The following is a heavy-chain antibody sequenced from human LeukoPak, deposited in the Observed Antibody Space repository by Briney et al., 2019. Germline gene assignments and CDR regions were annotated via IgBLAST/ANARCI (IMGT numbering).Heavy chain of an antibody. J-gene: IGHJ4*02. Sequence: SQTLSLTCAVSGGSISSGGYTWSRVRQPPGKGLEWIGYIYHSGSTYYNPSLKSRVTISLDRSKNQFSLKLSSVTAADTAVYYCARLGPTYYFDYWGQGTLVTVSS. CDR3: ARLGPTYYFDY. V-gene: IGHV4-30-2*01. D-gene: IGHD1-26*01. CDR2: IYHSGST. CDR1: GGSISSGGYT.